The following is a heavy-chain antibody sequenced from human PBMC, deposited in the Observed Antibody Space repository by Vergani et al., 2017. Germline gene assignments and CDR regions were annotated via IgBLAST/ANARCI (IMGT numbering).Heavy chain of an antibody. Sequence: EVQLVESGGGLVQPGGSLRLSCAASGFTFSSYEMNWVRQAPGKGLEWVSYISSSGSTIYYADSVKGRFTISRDNAKNSLYLQMNSLRAEDTAVYYCARVASYYDFWSGYPPGYFDYWGQGTLVTVSS. CDR1: GFTFSSYE. D-gene: IGHD3-3*01. J-gene: IGHJ4*02. CDR2: ISSSGSTI. CDR3: ARVASYYDFWSGYPPGYFDY. V-gene: IGHV3-48*03.